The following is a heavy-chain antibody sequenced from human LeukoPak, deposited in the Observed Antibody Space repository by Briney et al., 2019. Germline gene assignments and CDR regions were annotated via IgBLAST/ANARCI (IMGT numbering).Heavy chain of an antibody. CDR3: ARSYDFWSGPYYRDV. V-gene: IGHV1-2*02. Sequence: ASVKVSCKASGYTFTGYYMHWVRQAPGQGLEWMGWINPNRGGTNYAQKFQGRVTMTRDTSISKANMELSMLRSDDTAVYYCARSYDFWSGPYYRDVWGKGTTVTVSS. CDR1: GYTFTGYY. J-gene: IGHJ6*03. CDR2: INPNRGGT. D-gene: IGHD3-3*01.